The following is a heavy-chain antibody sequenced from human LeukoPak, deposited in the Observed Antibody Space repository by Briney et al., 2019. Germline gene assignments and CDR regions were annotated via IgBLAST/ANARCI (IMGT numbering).Heavy chain of an antibody. V-gene: IGHV3-7*05. J-gene: IGHJ4*02. CDR3: ARENAHAGIDY. CDR1: GFTFSRYW. Sequence: GGSLRLSCAVSGFTFSRYWMTWVRQAPGKGLEWVANINQDKSEKYYVDSVKGRFTISRDNAKISLYLQMNSLRAEDTAVYYCARENAHAGIDYWGQGTLVTVAS. CDR2: INQDKSEK. D-gene: IGHD6-13*01.